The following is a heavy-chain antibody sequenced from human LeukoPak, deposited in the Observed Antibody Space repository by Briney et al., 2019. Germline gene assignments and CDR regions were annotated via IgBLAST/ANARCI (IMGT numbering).Heavy chain of an antibody. CDR1: GFTFSSYA. J-gene: IGHJ3*02. Sequence: PGGSLRLSCAASGFTFSSYAMTWVRQAPGEGLEWVSAISPSGGDTYYADSVQGRFSISRDNSKNTLYLQMNSLRAEDTAVYYCATEMATISGAFDIWGQGTMVTVSS. CDR3: ATEMATISGAFDI. V-gene: IGHV3-23*01. D-gene: IGHD5-24*01. CDR2: ISPSGGDT.